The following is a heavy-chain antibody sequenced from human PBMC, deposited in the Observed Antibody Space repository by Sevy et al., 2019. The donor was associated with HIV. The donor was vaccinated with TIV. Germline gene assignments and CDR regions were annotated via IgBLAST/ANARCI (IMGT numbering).Heavy chain of an antibody. V-gene: IGHV3-15*01. J-gene: IGHJ4*02. CDR1: GFTFSNAW. D-gene: IGHD2-15*01. CDR3: TTDHRRDGIVVVPFEY. Sequence: GGSLRLSCAASGFTFSNAWMSWVRQSPGKGLEWVGRIRSKAGGGTTDYATIVKGKFTISRDDSRDILYLQLNSLETEDTAGYYGTTDHRRDGIVVVPFEYWGQGTLVTVSS. CDR2: IRSKAGGGTT.